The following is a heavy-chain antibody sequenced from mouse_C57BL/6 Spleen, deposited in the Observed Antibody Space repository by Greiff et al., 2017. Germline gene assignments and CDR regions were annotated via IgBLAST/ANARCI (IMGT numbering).Heavy chain of an antibody. Sequence: QVQLQQPGAELVKPGASVKMSCKASGYTFTSYWITWVKQRPGQGLEWIGDIYPGSGSTNYNEKFKSKATLTVDTSSSTAYMQLSSLTSEDSAVYYCARGAQATLYAMDYWGQGTSVTVSS. V-gene: IGHV1-55*01. CDR2: IYPGSGST. CDR3: ARGAQATLYAMDY. CDR1: GYTFTSYW. D-gene: IGHD3-2*02. J-gene: IGHJ4*01.